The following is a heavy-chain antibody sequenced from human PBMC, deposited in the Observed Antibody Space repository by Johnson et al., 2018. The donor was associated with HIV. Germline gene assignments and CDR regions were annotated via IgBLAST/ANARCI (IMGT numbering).Heavy chain of an antibody. CDR2: INSDGGST. CDR1: RFTFSSYW. D-gene: IGHD3-10*01. V-gene: IGHV3-74*01. CDR3: ARDLRFNRTVQGRVIISGVFDM. Sequence: VQLVESGGGLVQPGGSLRLSCAASRFTFSSYWMHWVRQAPGKGLVWVSRINSDGGSTSYADSVKGRVTISRDNAKKTFYLQMNRLRTDDKAVYSCARDLRFNRTVQGRVIISGVFDMWGQGTVVHVSS. J-gene: IGHJ3*02.